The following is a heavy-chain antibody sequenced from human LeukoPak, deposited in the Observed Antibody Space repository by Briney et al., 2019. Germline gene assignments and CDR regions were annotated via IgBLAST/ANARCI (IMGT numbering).Heavy chain of an antibody. J-gene: IGHJ4*02. CDR3: ARTAFGVAIGY. V-gene: IGHV4-34*01. CDR1: GGSFSGYY. Sequence: SETLSLTCAVYGGSFSGYYWSWIRQPPGKGLEWIGEINHSGSTNYNPSLKSRVTISVDTSKNQFSLKLSSVTAADTAVYYCARTAFGVAIGYWGQGTLVTVSS. D-gene: IGHD3-3*01. CDR2: INHSGST.